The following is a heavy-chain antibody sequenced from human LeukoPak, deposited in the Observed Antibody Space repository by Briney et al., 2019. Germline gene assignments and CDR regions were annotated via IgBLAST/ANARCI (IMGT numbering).Heavy chain of an antibody. Sequence: NPSGTLSLTCAVSGGSISSSNWWSWVRQPPGKGLEWIGEIYHSGSTNYNPSLKSRVTISVDKSKNQFSLKLSSVTAADTAVYYCAGFLKALWFGELLAGWFDPWGQGTLVTVPS. CDR1: GGSISSSNW. D-gene: IGHD3-10*01. J-gene: IGHJ5*02. CDR3: AGFLKALWFGELLAGWFDP. V-gene: IGHV4-4*02. CDR2: IYHSGST.